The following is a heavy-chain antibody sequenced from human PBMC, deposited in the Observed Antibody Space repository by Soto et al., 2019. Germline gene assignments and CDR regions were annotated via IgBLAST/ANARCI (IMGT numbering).Heavy chain of an antibody. J-gene: IGHJ4*02. V-gene: IGHV4-28*01. CDR3: AISDIAAAGTVDY. CDR1: GYSISSSNW. CDR2: IYYSGST. Sequence: QVQLQESGPGLVKPSDTLSLTCAVSGYSISSSNWWGWIRQPPGKGLEWIGYIYYSGSTYYNPSLMSRVTMSVDTSKNQFSLKLSSVTAVDTAVYYCAISDIAAAGTVDYWGQGTLVTVSS. D-gene: IGHD6-13*01.